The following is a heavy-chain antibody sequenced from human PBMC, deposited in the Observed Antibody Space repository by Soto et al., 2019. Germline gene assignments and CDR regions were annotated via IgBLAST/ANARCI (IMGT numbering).Heavy chain of an antibody. CDR1: GFTFSSYA. CDR3: AKVKGDFSSGWPSWFDP. Sequence: EVQLLESGGGLVQPGGSLRLSCAASGFTFSSYAMSWVRQAPGKGLEWVSAISGSGGSTYYADSVKGRFTISRDNYKITLYLQMSGRRAEDTAVYYCAKVKGDFSSGWPSWFDPWGQGTLVTVSS. J-gene: IGHJ5*02. D-gene: IGHD6-19*01. CDR2: ISGSGGST. V-gene: IGHV3-23*01.